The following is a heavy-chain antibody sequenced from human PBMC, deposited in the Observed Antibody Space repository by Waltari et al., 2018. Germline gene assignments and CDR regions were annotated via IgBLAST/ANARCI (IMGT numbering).Heavy chain of an antibody. CDR3: ARERSSYYMDV. Sequence: QVQLVESGGGVVQPGRSLRLSCAASGFTFSSYAMPWVRQAPGKGLEWVAVISYDGSNKYYADSVKGRFTISRDNSKNTLYLQINSLRAEDTAVYYCARERSSYYMDVWGKGTTVTISS. CDR2: ISYDGSNK. J-gene: IGHJ6*03. V-gene: IGHV3-30-3*01. CDR1: GFTFSSYA.